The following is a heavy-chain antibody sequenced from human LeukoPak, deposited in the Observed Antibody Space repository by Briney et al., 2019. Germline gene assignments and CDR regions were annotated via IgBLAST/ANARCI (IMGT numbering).Heavy chain of an antibody. CDR3: APYYYDSSGYYRVCS. V-gene: IGHV3-20*04. CDR1: GFTFSSYE. Sequence: PGGSLRLSCAASGFTFSSYEMNWVRQVPGKGLEWVSGINWNGGSTGYADSVKGRFTISRDNAKNSLYLQMNSLRAEDTALYYCAPYYYDSSGYYRVCSWGQGTLVTVSS. J-gene: IGHJ4*02. CDR2: INWNGGST. D-gene: IGHD3-22*01.